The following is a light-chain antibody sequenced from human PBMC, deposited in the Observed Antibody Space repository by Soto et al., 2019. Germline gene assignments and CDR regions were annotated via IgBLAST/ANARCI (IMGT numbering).Light chain of an antibody. CDR1: SSDVGGDNH. J-gene: IGLJ3*02. Sequence: QSVLTQPRSVSGSPGQSVTISCTGTSSDVGGDNHVSWYQQHPGKAPKLLIYDVTKRPSGVPDRFSGSKSGNTASLTIFGLQAEDEADYFCCSHAGSYPWVFGGGTKLTVL. V-gene: IGLV2-11*01. CDR2: DVT. CDR3: CSHAGSYPWV.